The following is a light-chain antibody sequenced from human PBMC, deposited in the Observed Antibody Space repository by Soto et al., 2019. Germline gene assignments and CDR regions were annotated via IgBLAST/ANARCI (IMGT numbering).Light chain of an antibody. CDR1: SDYNYYR. V-gene: IGLV9-49*01. J-gene: IGLJ2*01. Sequence: QSVLTQPPSASASLGASVTLTCTLSSDYNYYRVDWYQQRPGKGPRLEMRVGTAGMEGSKGDGIPDRFSVLCSGLNRFLTVKNIQEKDESDYYRGAEQGVGGDFHVVFGGGAKLTVL. CDR2: VGTAGMEG. CDR3: GAEQGVGGDFHVV.